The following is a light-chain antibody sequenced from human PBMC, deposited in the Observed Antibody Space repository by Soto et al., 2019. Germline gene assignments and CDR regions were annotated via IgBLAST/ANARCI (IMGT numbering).Light chain of an antibody. V-gene: IGLV1-51*02. Sequence: QSVLTQPPSVSAAPGQKVTISCSGSSSNIGNNYVSWYQQLPGTAPKLLIYENNKRPSGIPDRFSGSKSGTSATLGITGLQTGDEADYYCGTWDSSLSARVFGGGTNLTVL. J-gene: IGLJ3*02. CDR2: ENN. CDR1: SSNIGNNY. CDR3: GTWDSSLSARV.